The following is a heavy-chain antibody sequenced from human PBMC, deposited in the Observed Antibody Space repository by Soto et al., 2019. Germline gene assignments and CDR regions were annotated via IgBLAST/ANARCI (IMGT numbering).Heavy chain of an antibody. D-gene: IGHD3-10*01. Sequence: GWSLRLSCAASGFTFSSYAMSWVRQAPGKGLEWVSSISGSGGSTYYADSVKGRFTISRDNSKNTLYLQMNSLRAEDTAVYYCAKDRSEWFGELSKIFDYWGQGTLVIVSS. CDR1: GFTFSSYA. V-gene: IGHV3-23*01. J-gene: IGHJ4*02. CDR2: ISGSGGST. CDR3: AKDRSEWFGELSKIFDY.